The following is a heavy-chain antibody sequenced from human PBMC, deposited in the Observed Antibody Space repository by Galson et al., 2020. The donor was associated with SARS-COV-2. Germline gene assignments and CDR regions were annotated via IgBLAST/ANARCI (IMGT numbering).Heavy chain of an antibody. CDR3: AKSRVTASGTDFDS. Sequence: SETLSLTCTVSGGSVRSNSYYWAWIRQPPGKGLEWIGHIYHIGDTDYKPSLKSRVTLSLDTSKNQFSLKLNSVTPADTAVYYCAKSRVTASGTDFDSWGQGTLVTVSS. CDR2: IYHIGDT. V-gene: IGHV4-61*05. D-gene: IGHD2-21*02. J-gene: IGHJ4*03. CDR1: GGSVRSNSYY.